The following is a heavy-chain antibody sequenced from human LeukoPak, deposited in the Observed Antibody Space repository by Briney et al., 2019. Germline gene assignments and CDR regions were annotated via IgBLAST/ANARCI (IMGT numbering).Heavy chain of an antibody. CDR1: GFTFSSYA. D-gene: IGHD2-2*01. V-gene: IGHV3-30-3*01. J-gene: IGHJ4*02. CDR3: ARDVVVYCSSISCYGGFDY. Sequence: PGGSLRLSCAASGFTFSSYAMHWVRQAPGKGLEWVAVISYAGSSKYYADSVKGRFTISRDNSKDTLYLQMNSLIAEDTAVYYCARDVVVYCSSISCYGGFDYWGQGTLVTVSP. CDR2: ISYAGSSK.